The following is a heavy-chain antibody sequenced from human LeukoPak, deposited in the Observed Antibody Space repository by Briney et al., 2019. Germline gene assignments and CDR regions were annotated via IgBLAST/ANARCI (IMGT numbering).Heavy chain of an antibody. CDR2: IYPSGDS. Sequence: MTSETLSLXCTVSGGSISSGSFYWSWIRQTAGKGLEWIGRIYPSGDSQYSPSFRSRATISLDTRNQFSLKLSSVTAADTAVYFCARGYDRNGYQSRGFDYWGQGALVNVSS. CDR3: ARGYDRNGYQSRGFDY. CDR1: GGSISSGSFY. V-gene: IGHV4-61*02. J-gene: IGHJ4*02. D-gene: IGHD3-22*01.